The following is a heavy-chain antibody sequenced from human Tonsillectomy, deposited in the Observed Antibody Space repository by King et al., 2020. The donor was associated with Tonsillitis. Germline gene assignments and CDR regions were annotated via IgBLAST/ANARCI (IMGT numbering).Heavy chain of an antibody. J-gene: IGHJ6*03. V-gene: IGHV1-69*09. Sequence: VQLVQSGAEVKKPGSSVKVSCRVSGGTFSNYAISWVRQAPGQGLEWMGRIIPILNIANYAQKFQGRVTITADKSTSTTYMELSSLRSEDTAVYYCARDAGYCSGGSCYGYYYYYMDVWGKGTTVTVPS. CDR3: ARDAGYCSGGSCYGYYYYYMDV. CDR1: GGTFSNYA. D-gene: IGHD2-15*01. CDR2: IIPILNIA.